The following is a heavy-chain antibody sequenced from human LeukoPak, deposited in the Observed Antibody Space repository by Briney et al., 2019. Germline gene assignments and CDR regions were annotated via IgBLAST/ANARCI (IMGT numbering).Heavy chain of an antibody. J-gene: IGHJ6*02. CDR3: AKESYYDFWSGFVERYYYGMDV. CDR1: GFTVSSNY. D-gene: IGHD3-3*01. V-gene: IGHV3-53*05. Sequence: GGSLRLSCAASGFTVSSNYMSWVRQAPGKGLEWVSVIYSGGSTYYADSVKGRFTISRDNSKNTLYLQMNSLRAEDTAVYYCAKESYYDFWSGFVERYYYGMDVWGQGTTVTVSS. CDR2: IYSGGST.